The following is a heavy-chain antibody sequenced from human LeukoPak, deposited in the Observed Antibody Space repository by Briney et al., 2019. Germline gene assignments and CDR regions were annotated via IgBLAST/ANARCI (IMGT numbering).Heavy chain of an antibody. V-gene: IGHV4-59*08. D-gene: IGHD6-13*01. J-gene: IGHJ4*02. Sequence: SETLSLTCTVSGGSISTYYCSWIRQPPGKGLEWIGHIFYSGSTNYNPSLKSRVTISVDTSKNQFSLKLSSVTAADTAVYYCARQVGYSSIWYIYWGQGTLVTVSS. CDR2: IFYSGST. CDR1: GGSISTYY. CDR3: ARQVGYSSIWYIY.